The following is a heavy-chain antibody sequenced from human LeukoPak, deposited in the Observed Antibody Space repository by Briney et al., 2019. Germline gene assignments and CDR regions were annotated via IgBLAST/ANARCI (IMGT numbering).Heavy chain of an antibody. J-gene: IGHJ4*02. D-gene: IGHD2-21*02. CDR3: AREAPTVTAIDY. V-gene: IGHV4-34*01. CDR2: INHSGST. CDR1: GGSFSGYY. Sequence: PSETLSLTCAVYGGSFSGYYWSWIRQPPGKGLEWIGEINHSGSTNYNPSLKSRVTISVDTSKNQFSLKLSSVTAADTAVYYCAREAPTVTAIDYWGQGTLVTVSS.